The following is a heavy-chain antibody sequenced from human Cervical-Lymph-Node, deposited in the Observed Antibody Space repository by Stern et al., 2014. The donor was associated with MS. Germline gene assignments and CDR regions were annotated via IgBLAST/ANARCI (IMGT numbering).Heavy chain of an antibody. V-gene: IGHV3-21*01. CDR3: ARDDELYGLDY. CDR2: ISSSSNYI. Sequence: EVQMVESGGGLVKPGGSLRLSCAASGFMFRTYNMNWVRQAPGKGLDWVSAISSSSNYIYYADSVRGRFTISRDNAKNSLYLQMNSLRAEDTAVYYCARDDELYGLDYWGQGTLVTVSS. J-gene: IGHJ4*02. CDR1: GFMFRTYN. D-gene: IGHD2/OR15-2a*01.